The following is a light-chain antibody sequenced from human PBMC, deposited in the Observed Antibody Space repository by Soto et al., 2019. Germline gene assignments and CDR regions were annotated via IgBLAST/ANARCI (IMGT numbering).Light chain of an antibody. CDR2: VGS. CDR3: QQTYNTPFT. J-gene: IGKJ4*02. V-gene: IGKV1-39*01. Sequence: DIQMTQSPSSLSASVGDRVTITCRASQSLSSYLSWYQQKPGKAPKRLIYVGSTLQSGVPSRFSGSGSGTDFTLTISSQQPEDFATYFCQQTYNTPFTFGGGTQVDVK. CDR1: QSLSSY.